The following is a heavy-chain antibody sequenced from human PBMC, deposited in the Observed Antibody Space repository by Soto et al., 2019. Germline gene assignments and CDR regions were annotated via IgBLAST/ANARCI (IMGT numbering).Heavy chain of an antibody. CDR2: INPKSGGT. V-gene: IGHV1-2*02. CDR1: GYTFTGYY. Sequence: GASVKVSCKASGYTFTGYYMHWVRQAPGHGLEWVGWINPKSGGTNSGQRFKGRVTMTRDTSISTAYMELSSLTSDDTAIYFCPTTPQSRIGLGAFDIWGQGTMVTVSS. CDR3: PTTPQSRIGLGAFDI. J-gene: IGHJ3*02. D-gene: IGHD7-27*01.